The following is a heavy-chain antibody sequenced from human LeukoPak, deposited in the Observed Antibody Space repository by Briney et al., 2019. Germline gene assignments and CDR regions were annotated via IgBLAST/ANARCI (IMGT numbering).Heavy chain of an antibody. Sequence: ASVKVSCKASGYTFTSYGISWVRQAPGQGLEWMGWISAYNGNTNYAQKLQGRVTITTDTSTSTGYMELRSLRSDDTAVYYCARETGYSNVYMDVWGKGTTVTVSS. CDR3: ARETGYSNVYMDV. CDR2: ISAYNGNT. CDR1: GYTFTSYG. J-gene: IGHJ6*03. D-gene: IGHD4-11*01. V-gene: IGHV1-18*01.